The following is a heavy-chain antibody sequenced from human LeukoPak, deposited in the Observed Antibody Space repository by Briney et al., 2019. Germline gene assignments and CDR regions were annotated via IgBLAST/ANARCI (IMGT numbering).Heavy chain of an antibody. D-gene: IGHD3-22*01. CDR3: TTDVPKGYYYDSSGYYFDY. Sequence: GGSLRLSCAASGFTFSNAWMGWVRQAPGKGLEWVGRIKSKTDGGTTDYAAPVKGRFTISRDDSKNTLYLQMNSLKTEDTAVYYCTTDVPKGYYYDSSGYYFDYWGQGTLVTVSS. CDR1: GFTFSNAW. V-gene: IGHV3-15*01. J-gene: IGHJ4*02. CDR2: IKSKTDGGTT.